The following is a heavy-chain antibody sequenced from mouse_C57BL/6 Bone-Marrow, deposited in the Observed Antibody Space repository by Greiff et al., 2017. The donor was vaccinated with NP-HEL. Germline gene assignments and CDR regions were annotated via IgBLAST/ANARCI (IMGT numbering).Heavy chain of an antibody. CDR2: IYPRSGNT. CDR3: ARNGYGRGLNFDY. D-gene: IGHD2-2*01. V-gene: IGHV1-81*01. Sequence: VKLQQSGAELARPGASVKLSCKASGYTFTSYGISWVKQRTGQGLEWIGEIYPRSGNTYYNEKFKGKATLTADKSSSTAYMELRSLTSEDSAVYFCARNGYGRGLNFDYWGQGTTLTVSS. J-gene: IGHJ2*01. CDR1: GYTFTSYG.